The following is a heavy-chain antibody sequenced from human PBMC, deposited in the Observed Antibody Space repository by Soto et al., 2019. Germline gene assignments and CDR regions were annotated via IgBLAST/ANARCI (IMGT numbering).Heavy chain of an antibody. D-gene: IGHD3-10*01. CDR2: IYYSGST. CDR1: GGSISSGGYY. Sequence: NPSETLSLTCTVSGGSISSGGYYWSWIRQHPGKGLEWIGYIYYSGSTYYNPSLKSRVTISVDTSKNQFSLKLSSVTAADTAVYYCARDRGQTLGGLNWFDPWGQGTLVTVSS. V-gene: IGHV4-31*03. J-gene: IGHJ5*02. CDR3: ARDRGQTLGGLNWFDP.